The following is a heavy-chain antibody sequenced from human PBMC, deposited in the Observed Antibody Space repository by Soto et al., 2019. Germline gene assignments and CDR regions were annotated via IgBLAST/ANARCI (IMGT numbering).Heavy chain of an antibody. Sequence: SETLSLTCSVSGVSVGSDYWNWIRQPAGKGLEWIGRIHPSGKTNYNPSLESRISMSVDTSKSQFSLILNSVTAADTAVYFCARALADYSYHMDVWGQGTTVTVSS. CDR3: ARALADYSYHMDV. D-gene: IGHD6-19*01. J-gene: IGHJ6*02. V-gene: IGHV4-4*07. CDR1: GVSVGSDY. CDR2: IHPSGKT.